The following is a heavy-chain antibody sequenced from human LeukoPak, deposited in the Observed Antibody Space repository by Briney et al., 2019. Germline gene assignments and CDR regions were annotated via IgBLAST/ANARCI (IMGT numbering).Heavy chain of an antibody. J-gene: IGHJ4*02. Sequence: HPGASLRPSCAASGFTFHSYALPWLRQAPGKGLDWVSSISGSGGSTYYSDSVKGRFTISRDNSRNTLYLQMNSLRAEDTAVYYCAKGRPLGVIMAGRGGFDYWGQGTLVTVSS. V-gene: IGHV3-23*01. D-gene: IGHD3-9*01. CDR2: ISGSGGST. CDR3: AKGRPLGVIMAGRGGFDY. CDR1: GFTFHSYA.